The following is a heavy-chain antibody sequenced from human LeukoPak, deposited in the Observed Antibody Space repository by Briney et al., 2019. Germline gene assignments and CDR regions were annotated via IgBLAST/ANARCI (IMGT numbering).Heavy chain of an antibody. CDR1: GFTFSDSA. Sequence: GGSLRLSCAASGFTFSDSAIHWVRQASGKGLEWVGRIRSKANNYATAYAASVKDKFTIFRDDSKNTAYLQMNSLKTEDTAVYYCARDRYDILTGEAPSFDYWGQGTLVTVSS. D-gene: IGHD3-9*01. CDR3: ARDRYDILTGEAPSFDY. V-gene: IGHV3-73*01. J-gene: IGHJ4*02. CDR2: IRSKANNYAT.